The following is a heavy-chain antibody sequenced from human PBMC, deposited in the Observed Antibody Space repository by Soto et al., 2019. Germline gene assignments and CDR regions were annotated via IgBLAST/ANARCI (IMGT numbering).Heavy chain of an antibody. CDR3: LKDAPNGSIDD. Sequence: VQVVASGGGLVQPGRSLRLSCAVSGFRFEQYVMHWVRRAPGKGLECVSTVRPTGDTVAYADSVEGQFTVSRDNSKNSLYLQMNSLKVDDTAFYYCLKDAPNGSIDDWGQGTLVTVSS. D-gene: IGHD3-10*01. CDR2: VRPTGDTV. J-gene: IGHJ4*02. CDR1: GFRFEQYV. V-gene: IGHV3-9*01.